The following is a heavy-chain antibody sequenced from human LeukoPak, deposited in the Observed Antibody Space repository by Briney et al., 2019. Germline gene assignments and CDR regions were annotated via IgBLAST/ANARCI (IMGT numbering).Heavy chain of an antibody. CDR1: VGTFSSYA. CDR3: ARNGAAWFGEFHAYTAFDY. D-gene: IGHD3-10*01. J-gene: IGHJ4*02. CDR2: IIPIFGTA. Sequence: ASVKVSCKASVGTFSSYAISWVRQAPGQGLEWMGGIIPIFGTANYAQKFQGRVTITADESTSTAYMELSSLRSEDTAVYYCARNGAAWFGEFHAYTAFDYWGQGTLVTVSS. V-gene: IGHV1-69*13.